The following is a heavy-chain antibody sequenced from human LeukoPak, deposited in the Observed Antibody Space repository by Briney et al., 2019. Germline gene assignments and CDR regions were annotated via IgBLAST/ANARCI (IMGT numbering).Heavy chain of an antibody. Sequence: SETLSLTCAVSGYPISSGYYWGWIRQPPGKGLEWVGSIHHSGSTYYSPSLKSRVTISMDASKNQFSLKMTSVIAADTAVYYCARDKHYDSSVYFDYWGQGTLVTVSS. V-gene: IGHV4-38-2*02. D-gene: IGHD3-22*01. CDR2: IHHSGST. CDR3: ARDKHYDSSVYFDY. J-gene: IGHJ4*02. CDR1: GYPISSGYY.